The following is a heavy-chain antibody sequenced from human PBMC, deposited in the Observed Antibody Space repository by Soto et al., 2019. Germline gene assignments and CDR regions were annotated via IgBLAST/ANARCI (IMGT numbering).Heavy chain of an antibody. D-gene: IGHD3-22*01. CDR1: GFTFSSYS. Sequence: PGGSLRLSCASSGFTFSSYSMNLVRQAPGKGLEWVSYIDSSSSTVYYADSVKARFTISRDNAKNSLYLQMNSLRAEDTAVYYCAKWYYYDSSGYYYPQTAFYGMDVWGQGTTVTVSS. CDR2: IDSSSSTV. CDR3: AKWYYYDSSGYYYPQTAFYGMDV. J-gene: IGHJ6*02. V-gene: IGHV3-48*01.